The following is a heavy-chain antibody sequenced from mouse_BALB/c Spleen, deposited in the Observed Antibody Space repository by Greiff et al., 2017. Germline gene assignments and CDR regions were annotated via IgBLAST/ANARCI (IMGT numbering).Heavy chain of an antibody. CDR2: IRSKSNNYAT. CDR3: VSYYDYDVGYYYAMDY. J-gene: IGHJ4*01. CDR1: GFTFNTYA. Sequence: EVHLVESGGGLVQPKGSLKLSCAASGFTFNTYAMNWVRQAPGKGLEWVARIRSKSNNYATYYADSVKDRFTISRDDSQSMLYLQMNNLKTEDTAMYYCVSYYDYDVGYYYAMDYWGQGTSVTVSS. D-gene: IGHD2-4*01. V-gene: IGHV10-1*02.